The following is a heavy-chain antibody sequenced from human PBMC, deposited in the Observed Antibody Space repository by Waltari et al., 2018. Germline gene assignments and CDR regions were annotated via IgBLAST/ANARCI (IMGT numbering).Heavy chain of an antibody. CDR2: IYHSGST. D-gene: IGHD2-21*02. Sequence: QVQLQESGPGLVKPSETLSLTCTVSGYSISSGYYWGWVRQPPGKGLEWIGSIYHSGSTYYNPSLKSRVTISVETSKNQFSLKLSSVTAADTAVYYCARDFCGGDCYSYYFDYWGQGTLVTVSS. V-gene: IGHV4-38-2*02. CDR1: GYSISSGYY. CDR3: ARDFCGGDCYSYYFDY. J-gene: IGHJ4*02.